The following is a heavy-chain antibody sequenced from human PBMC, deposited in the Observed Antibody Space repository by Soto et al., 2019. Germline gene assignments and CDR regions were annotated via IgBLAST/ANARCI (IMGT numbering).Heavy chain of an antibody. Sequence: ETLSLTCAVYGGSFSGYYRNWIRQPPGKGLEWIGEIDHSGYTNYNPSLKSRVTISVDTSKNQFSLRLTSVTAADTAVYYCARVRDWFDPWGRGTLVTVSS. CDR1: GGSFSGYY. CDR3: ARVRDWFDP. V-gene: IGHV4-34*01. D-gene: IGHD3-3*01. CDR2: IDHSGYT. J-gene: IGHJ5*02.